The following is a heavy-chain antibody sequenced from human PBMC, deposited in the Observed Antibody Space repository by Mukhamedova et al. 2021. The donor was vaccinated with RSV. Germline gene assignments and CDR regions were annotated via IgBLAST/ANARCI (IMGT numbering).Heavy chain of an antibody. V-gene: IGHV3-53*01. CDR2: IYADGPT. CDR3: AADAPSVAHFYY. J-gene: IGHJ4*02. D-gene: IGHD2/OR15-2a*01. Sequence: VRQAPGKGLEWVSVIYADGPTHYADAVEGRFIISRDNSMNTLYLQMNSLRAEDTAVYYCAADAPSVAHFYYWGQGTLVTVSS.